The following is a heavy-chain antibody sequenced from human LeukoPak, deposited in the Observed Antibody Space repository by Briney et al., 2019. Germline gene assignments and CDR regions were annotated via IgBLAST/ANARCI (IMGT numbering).Heavy chain of an antibody. CDR2: IYYSGST. J-gene: IGHJ3*02. D-gene: IGHD6-19*01. CDR3: ARPYTSGYRGAFNI. V-gene: IGHV4-59*01. CDR1: GYSISSYY. Sequence: SETLSLTCTVSGYSISSYYWSWIRQPPGKGLEWIGYIYYSGSTNYNPSLKSRVTISVDTSKNQFSLKLSSMTAADTAVYYCARPYTSGYRGAFNIWGQGTMVTVSS.